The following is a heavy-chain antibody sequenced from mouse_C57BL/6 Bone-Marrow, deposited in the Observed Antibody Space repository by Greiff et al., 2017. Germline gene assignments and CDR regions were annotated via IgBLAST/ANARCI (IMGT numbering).Heavy chain of an antibody. CDR2: IDPENGDT. CDR3: TTWFRRVPYYAMDY. V-gene: IGHV14-4*01. CDR1: GFNIKDDY. Sequence: EVQVVESGAELVRPGASVKLSCTASGFNIKDDYMHWVKQRPEQGLEWIGWIDPENGDTEYASKFQGKATITADTSSNTAYLQLSRLTSEDTAVYYCTTWFRRVPYYAMDYWGQGTSVTVSS. J-gene: IGHJ4*01. D-gene: IGHD2-2*01.